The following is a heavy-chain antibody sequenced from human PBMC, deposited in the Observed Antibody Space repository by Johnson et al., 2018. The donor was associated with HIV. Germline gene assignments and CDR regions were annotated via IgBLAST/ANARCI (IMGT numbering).Heavy chain of an antibody. D-gene: IGHD3-16*01. CDR2: ISWNSGSI. J-gene: IGHJ3*02. CDR3: AKAGYDYVLGSYKGAFDI. V-gene: IGHV3-9*01. Sequence: VQLVESGGGLVQPGRSLRLSCAASGFTFDDYAMHWVRQAPGKGLAWVSGISWNSGSIGYADSVKGRFTISRDNAKNSLYLQMNSLRAEETALYYCAKAGYDYVLGSYKGAFDIWGQGTMVTVSS. CDR1: GFTFDDYA.